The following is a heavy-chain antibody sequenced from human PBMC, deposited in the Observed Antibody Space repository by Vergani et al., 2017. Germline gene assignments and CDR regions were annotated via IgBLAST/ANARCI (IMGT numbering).Heavy chain of an antibody. J-gene: IGHJ4*02. CDR2: INHSGST. Sequence: QVQLQQWGAGLLKPSETLSLTCAVYGGSFSGYYWSWIRQPPGKGLEWIGEINHSGSTNYNPSLKSRLTISVDTSKNQFSLKLSSVTAADTAVYYCARYNWNDPYSDYGGQGTLVTVSS. CDR1: GGSFSGYY. CDR3: ARYNWNDPYSDY. D-gene: IGHD1-20*01. V-gene: IGHV4-34*01.